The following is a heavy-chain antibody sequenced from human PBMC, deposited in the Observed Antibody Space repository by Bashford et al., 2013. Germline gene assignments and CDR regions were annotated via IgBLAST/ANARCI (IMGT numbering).Heavy chain of an antibody. V-gene: IGHV3-33*05. Sequence: VRQASRRGAGVGVFISFDGSDENYAESVRGRFTIARDNSKNTLYLQMNSLRAEDTAVYFCARAYYGDYLRNYYYGMDLWGQGTTVTVSS. J-gene: IGHJ6*02. D-gene: IGHD4-17*01. CDR3: ARAYYGDYLRNYYYGMDL. CDR2: ISFDGSDE.